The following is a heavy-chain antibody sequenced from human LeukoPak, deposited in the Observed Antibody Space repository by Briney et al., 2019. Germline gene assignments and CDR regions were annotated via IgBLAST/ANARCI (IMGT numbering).Heavy chain of an antibody. CDR2: IYPGDSDT. D-gene: IGHD3-22*01. CDR3: ARSDSSGAARGIQY. Sequence: VESLKISCKGSGYNFTSYWIGWVRQMPGKGLECMGTIYPGDSDTRYSPSFQGQVTISADKSVSTAYLQWSSLKASDTAMYYCARSDSSGAARGIQYWGQGTPVTVSS. J-gene: IGHJ1*01. V-gene: IGHV5-51*01. CDR1: GYNFTSYW.